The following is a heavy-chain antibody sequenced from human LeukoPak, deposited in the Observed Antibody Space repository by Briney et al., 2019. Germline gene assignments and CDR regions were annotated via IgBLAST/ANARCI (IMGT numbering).Heavy chain of an antibody. CDR3: CPTVGIAAAGMFELH. Sequence: PGGSLRLSCAASGFTFSSYWMSWVRQAPGKGLEWVANIKQDGSEKYYVDSVKGRFTISRDDAKNSLYLQMNSLRAEDTAVYYYCPTVGIAAAGMFELHWGQGTLVTVSS. J-gene: IGHJ4*02. V-gene: IGHV3-7*03. CDR2: IKQDGSEK. D-gene: IGHD6-13*01. CDR1: GFTFSSYW.